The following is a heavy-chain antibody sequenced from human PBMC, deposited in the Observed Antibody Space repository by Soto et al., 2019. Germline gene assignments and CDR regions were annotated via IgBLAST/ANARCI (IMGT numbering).Heavy chain of an antibody. J-gene: IGHJ3*02. V-gene: IGHV3-23*01. CDR3: AKATATGGGAFDI. D-gene: IGHD2-8*02. Sequence: LNLCSGTSGLSRGRYTRSLVRRAPGKGLEWVSTILVDGRTFYVDSVKGRFTISRDSSQNTVYLQMNSLTAGDTALYYCAKATATGGGAFDICGQWTMVTVSA. CDR1: GLSRGRYT. CDR2: ILVDGRT.